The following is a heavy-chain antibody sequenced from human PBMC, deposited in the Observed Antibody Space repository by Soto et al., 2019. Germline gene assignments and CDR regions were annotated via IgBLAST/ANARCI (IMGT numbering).Heavy chain of an antibody. V-gene: IGHV4-38-2*02. CDR3: EKALGIRVTLTVVVLAAFEI. Sequence: SETLSLTCTVSGYSVSNGYYWGWIRQAPGKGLEWIGSIFHTGSTYYNPSLESRLTMSVDTSKNQFSLNLRSVTAADTGVYYCEKALGIRVTLTVVVLAAFEIWGQGTYVTVSS. J-gene: IGHJ3*02. CDR2: IFHTGST. CDR1: GYSVSNGYY. D-gene: IGHD2-2*01.